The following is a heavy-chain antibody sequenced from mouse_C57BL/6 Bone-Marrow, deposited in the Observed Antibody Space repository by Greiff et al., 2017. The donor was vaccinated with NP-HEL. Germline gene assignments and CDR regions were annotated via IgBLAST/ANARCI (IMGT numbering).Heavy chain of an antibody. CDR2: ISSGSSTI. J-gene: IGHJ1*03. CDR1: GFTFSDYG. V-gene: IGHV5-17*01. D-gene: IGHD1-2*01. Sequence: EVKLQESGGGLVKPGGSLKLSCAASGFTFSDYGMHWVRQAPEKGLEWVAYISSGSSTIYYADTVKGRFTISRDNAKNTLFLQMTSLRSEDTAMYYCARRLLRLYWYFDVWGTGTTVTVSS. CDR3: ARRLLRLYWYFDV.